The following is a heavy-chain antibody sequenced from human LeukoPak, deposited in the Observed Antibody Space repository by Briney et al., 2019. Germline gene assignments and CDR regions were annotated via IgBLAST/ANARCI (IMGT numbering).Heavy chain of an antibody. Sequence: ASVKVSCKASGYTFTSYGISWVRQAPGQGLEWMGWISAYNGNTNYAQKLQGRVTKTTDTSTSTAYMELRSLRSDDTAVYYCARDFLAYYYGSGSSNYFDYWGQGTLVTVSS. J-gene: IGHJ4*02. V-gene: IGHV1-18*01. D-gene: IGHD3-10*01. CDR3: ARDFLAYYYGSGSSNYFDY. CDR2: ISAYNGNT. CDR1: GYTFTSYG.